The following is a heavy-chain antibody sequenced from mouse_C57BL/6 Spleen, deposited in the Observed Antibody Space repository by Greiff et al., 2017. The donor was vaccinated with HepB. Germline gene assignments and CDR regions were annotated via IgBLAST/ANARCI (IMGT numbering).Heavy chain of an antibody. CDR1: GISITTGNYR. J-gene: IGHJ4*01. CDR2: IYYSGTI. D-gene: IGHD2-1*01. CDR3: AREGPYGNYGGGAMDY. V-gene: IGHV3-5*01. Sequence: VQLKESGPGLVKPSQTVFLTCTVTGISITTGNYRWSWIRQFPGNKLEWIGYIYYSGTITYNPSLTSRTTITRDTHKNQFFLEMNSLTAEDTATYYCAREGPYGNYGGGAMDYWGQGTSVTVSS.